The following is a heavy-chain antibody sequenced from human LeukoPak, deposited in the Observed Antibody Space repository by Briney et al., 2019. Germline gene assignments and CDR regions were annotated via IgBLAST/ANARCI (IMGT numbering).Heavy chain of an antibody. CDR3: AKESSVTGAGLLDY. V-gene: IGHV3-30*18. CDR1: GFTFSRYG. D-gene: IGHD6-19*01. Sequence: GGSLRLSCAASGFTFSRYGMHWVRQAPGRGLEWVALISYDGNSDYYADSVKGRFTISRDNSKNTLYLQMNSLRAEDTALYYCAKESSVTGAGLLDYWGQGTLVTVSS. CDR2: ISYDGNSD. J-gene: IGHJ4*02.